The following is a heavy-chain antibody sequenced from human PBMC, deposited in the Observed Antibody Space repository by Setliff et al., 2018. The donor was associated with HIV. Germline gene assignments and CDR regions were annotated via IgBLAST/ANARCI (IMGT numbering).Heavy chain of an antibody. CDR1: GFTFSSYS. V-gene: IGHV3-23*01. D-gene: IGHD2-15*01. CDR3: AKTLPTLYPPHDYYFAMDV. J-gene: IGHJ6*02. CDR2: ISGSGDST. Sequence: GESLKISCAASGFTFSSYSMNWVRQVPGKGLERVSVISGSGDSTFYADSLKGRFTISRDNSKNTLYLQMTSLRAEDTAVYYCAKTLPTLYPPHDYYFAMDVWGQGTTVTVSS.